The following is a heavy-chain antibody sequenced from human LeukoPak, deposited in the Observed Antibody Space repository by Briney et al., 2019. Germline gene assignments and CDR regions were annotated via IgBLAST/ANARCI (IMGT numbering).Heavy chain of an antibody. V-gene: IGHV3-23*01. D-gene: IGHD4-11*01. J-gene: IGHJ1*01. CDR2: ISGSGGST. Sequence: GGSLRLSCAASGFTFSSYAMSWVRQAPGKGLEWVSAISGSGGSTYYADSVKGRFTISRDNSKNTLYLQMNSLRAEDTAVYYCARDDYSNFEYFQHWGQGTLVTVSS. CDR1: GFTFSSYA. CDR3: ARDDYSNFEYFQH.